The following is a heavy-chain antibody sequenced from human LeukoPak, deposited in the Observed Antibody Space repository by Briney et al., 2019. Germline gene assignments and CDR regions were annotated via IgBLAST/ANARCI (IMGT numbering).Heavy chain of an antibody. D-gene: IGHD3-9*01. V-gene: IGHV1-46*03. Sequence: ASVKVSCKASGYTFTSYYMHWVRQAPGQGLEWMGIINPSGGSTSYAQKFQGRVTMTRDTSTSTVYMELSSLRSEDTAVYYCARGAWGYDILTGYYAVLDYWGQGTLVTVPS. CDR1: GYTFTSYY. CDR3: ARGAWGYDILTGYYAVLDY. CDR2: INPSGGST. J-gene: IGHJ4*02.